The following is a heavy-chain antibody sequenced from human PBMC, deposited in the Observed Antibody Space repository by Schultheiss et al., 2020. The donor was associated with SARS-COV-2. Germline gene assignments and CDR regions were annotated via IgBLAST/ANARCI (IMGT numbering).Heavy chain of an antibody. J-gene: IGHJ1*01. V-gene: IGHV3-53*01. CDR3: ARVAWGSGWYRYFQH. CDR1: GFTVSSNY. CDR2: IYSGGNT. D-gene: IGHD6-19*01. Sequence: GGSLRLSCAASGFTVSSNYMSWVRQAPGKGLEWVSVIYSGGNTYYADSVKGRFTISRDNSKNTLYLQMNSLRAEDTAVYYCARVAWGSGWYRYFQHWGQGTLVTVSS.